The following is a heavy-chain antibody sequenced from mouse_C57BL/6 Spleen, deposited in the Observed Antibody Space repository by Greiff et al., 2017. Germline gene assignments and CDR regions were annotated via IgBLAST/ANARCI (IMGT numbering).Heavy chain of an antibody. CDR2: IYPRSGNT. J-gene: IGHJ1*03. CDR1: GYTFTSYG. CDR3: ARHYGSGYWYFDV. D-gene: IGHD1-1*01. V-gene: IGHV1-81*01. Sequence: VQLQQSGAELARPGASVKLSCKASGYTFTSYGISWVKQRTGQGLEWIGEIYPRSGNTYYNEKFKGKATLTADKSSSTAYMELRSLTSEDSAVYFCARHYGSGYWYFDVWGTGTTVTVSS.